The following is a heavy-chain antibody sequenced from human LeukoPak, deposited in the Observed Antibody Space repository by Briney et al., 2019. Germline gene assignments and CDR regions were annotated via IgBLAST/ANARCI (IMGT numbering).Heavy chain of an antibody. V-gene: IGHV7-4-1*02. CDR3: ARISWYYYMDV. J-gene: IGHJ6*03. CDR1: GYTFISYA. Sequence: ASVKVSCKTSGYTFISYAMNWVRQAPGQGLEWMGWINTNTANPTYAQGFTGRFVFSLDTSVSTAYLQISSLKAEDTAVYYCARISWYYYMDVWGKGTTVTVSS. CDR2: INTNTANP.